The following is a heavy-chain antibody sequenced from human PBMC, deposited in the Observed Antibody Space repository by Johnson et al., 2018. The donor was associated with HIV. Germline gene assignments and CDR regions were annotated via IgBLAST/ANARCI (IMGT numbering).Heavy chain of an antibody. D-gene: IGHD3-10*01. CDR2: ISSNGGGT. V-gene: IGHV3-64*04. Sequence: QVQLVESGGGLVQPGGSLRLSCTASGFAFSGYAMHWVRQVPGKGLVYVSSISSNGGGTYYANSVRGRFTISRDNSKNSLYLQMNSLRAEDTALYYCASLVPYYYGRGAFDIWGQGTMVTVSS. J-gene: IGHJ3*02. CDR1: GFAFSGYA. CDR3: ASLVPYYYGRGAFDI.